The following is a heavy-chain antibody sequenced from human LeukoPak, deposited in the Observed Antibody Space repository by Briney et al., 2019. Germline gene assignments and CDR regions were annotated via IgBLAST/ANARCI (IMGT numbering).Heavy chain of an antibody. CDR1: GFTFDDYG. J-gene: IGHJ4*02. V-gene: IGHV3-20*04. D-gene: IGHD6-19*01. CDR3: AKDRYSSGQDPFDY. CDR2: INWNGGST. Sequence: GGSLRLSCAASGFTFDDYGMSWVRQAPGKGLEWVSGINWNGGSTGYADSVKGRFTISRDNAKNSLYLQMNSLRAEDTALYYCAKDRYSSGQDPFDYWGQGTLVTVSS.